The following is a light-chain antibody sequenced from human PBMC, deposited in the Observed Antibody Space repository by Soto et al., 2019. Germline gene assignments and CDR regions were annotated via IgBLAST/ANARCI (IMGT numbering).Light chain of an antibody. Sequence: SYELTQPPSVSVAPGQTARITCGGNNIGNKRVHWYQQKPGQAPVLVVYDDSDRPSGIPERFSGSNSGNTATLSISRVDAGDEADYYCQVWDSNSVYVFGTGTQLTVL. V-gene: IGLV3-21*02. J-gene: IGLJ1*01. CDR3: QVWDSNSVYV. CDR2: DDS. CDR1: NIGNKR.